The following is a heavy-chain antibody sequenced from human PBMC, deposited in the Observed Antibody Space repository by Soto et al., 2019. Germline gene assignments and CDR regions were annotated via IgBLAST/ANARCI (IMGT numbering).Heavy chain of an antibody. CDR3: ARGHGVATTRGWFDP. Sequence: QVQLVESGGGVVQPGRSLRLSCGASGFTFSSYGIHWVRQAPGKGLGWVAVISYDGSNKYYADSVKGRFTISRDNSKNSLYLQMTSLRADDTAEYYCARGHGVATTRGWFDPWGEGTRVTVSS. CDR1: GFTFSSYG. V-gene: IGHV3-33*05. D-gene: IGHD5-12*01. J-gene: IGHJ5*02. CDR2: ISYDGSNK.